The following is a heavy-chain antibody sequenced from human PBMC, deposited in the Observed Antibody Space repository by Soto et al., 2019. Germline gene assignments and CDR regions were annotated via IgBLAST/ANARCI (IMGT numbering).Heavy chain of an antibody. Sequence: EGSLRLSCAASGFTFSSYSMNWVRQAPGKGLEWVSSISSSSSYIYYADSVKGRFTISRDNAKNSLYLQMNSLRAEDTAVYYCARDDIGAPNAFDMWGQGTMVTVSS. J-gene: IGHJ3*02. V-gene: IGHV3-21*01. CDR2: ISSSSSYI. CDR1: GFTFSSYS. D-gene: IGHD2-15*01. CDR3: ARDDIGAPNAFDM.